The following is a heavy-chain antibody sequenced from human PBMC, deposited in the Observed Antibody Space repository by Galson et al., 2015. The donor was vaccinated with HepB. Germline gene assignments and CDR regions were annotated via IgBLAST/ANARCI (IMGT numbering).Heavy chain of an antibody. CDR3: ANNESPLHSGSNPAY. CDR2: VSYDGNYK. CDR1: GFTFSTYA. Sequence: SLRLSCAASGFTFSTYAMHWVRQAPGKGLEWVATVSYDGNYKYYPESVKGRFTISRDNSKNTLYLQMNSLRPEDTSVYYCANNESPLHSGSNPAYWGQGTLVTISS. D-gene: IGHD1-26*01. J-gene: IGHJ4*02. V-gene: IGHV3-30-3*01.